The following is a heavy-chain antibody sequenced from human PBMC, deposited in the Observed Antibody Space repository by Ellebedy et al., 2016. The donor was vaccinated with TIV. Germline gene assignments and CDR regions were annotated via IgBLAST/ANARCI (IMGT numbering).Heavy chain of an antibody. CDR3: ARPYSGYDYDYFDY. Sequence: AASVKVSCKASGYFFTSYALHWVRQAPGQRLEWMGWINAGNGNTKYSQIFQGRVTITRDTSASTAYMELSSLRSEDTAVYYCARPYSGYDYDYFDYWGQGTLVTVSS. V-gene: IGHV1-3*01. J-gene: IGHJ4*02. CDR2: INAGNGNT. D-gene: IGHD5-12*01. CDR1: GYFFTSYA.